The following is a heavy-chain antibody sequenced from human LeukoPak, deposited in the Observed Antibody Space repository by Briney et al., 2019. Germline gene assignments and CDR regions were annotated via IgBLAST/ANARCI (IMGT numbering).Heavy chain of an antibody. J-gene: IGHJ4*02. CDR1: GGSISSSSYY. V-gene: IGHV4-39*01. Sequence: SETLSLTCTVSGGSISSSSYYWGWIRQPPGKGLEWIGSIYYSGSTYYNPSLKSRVTISVDTSKNQFSLKLSPVTAADTAVYYCARGGLYFDYWGQGTLVTVSS. D-gene: IGHD3-16*01. CDR3: ARGGLYFDY. CDR2: IYYSGST.